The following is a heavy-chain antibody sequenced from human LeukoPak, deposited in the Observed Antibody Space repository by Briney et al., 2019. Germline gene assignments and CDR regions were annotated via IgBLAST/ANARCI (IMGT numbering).Heavy chain of an antibody. CDR3: ARDGIAAAGTGDDNWFDP. CDR2: IYYSGST. D-gene: IGHD6-13*01. J-gene: IGHJ5*02. Sequence: SETLSLTCTVSGGSISSYYWSWIRQPPGKGLEWIGYIYYSGSTNYNPSLKSRVTISVDTSKNQFSLKLSSATAADTAVYYCARDGIAAAGTGDDNWFDPWGQGTLVTVSS. CDR1: GGSISSYY. V-gene: IGHV4-59*01.